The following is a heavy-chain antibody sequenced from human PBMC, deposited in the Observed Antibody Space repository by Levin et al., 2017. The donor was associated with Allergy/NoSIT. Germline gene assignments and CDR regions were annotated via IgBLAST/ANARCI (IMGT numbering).Heavy chain of an antibody. CDR2: IWYDGSKQ. CDR3: AKPISHCTSTSCNPGY. CDR1: GFTFSSYG. Sequence: PGESLKISCAASGFTFSSYGMHWVRQAPGKGLEWVALIWYDGSKQYCADSVKGRFTVSRDNSKNTLYLEMNSLRADDTAVYYCAKPISHCTSTSCNPGYWGQGTLVTVSS. J-gene: IGHJ4*02. V-gene: IGHV3-33*06. D-gene: IGHD2-2*01.